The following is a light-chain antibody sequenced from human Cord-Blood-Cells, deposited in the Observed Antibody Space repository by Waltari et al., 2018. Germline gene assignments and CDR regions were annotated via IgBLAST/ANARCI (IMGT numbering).Light chain of an antibody. CDR1: QSISSY. CDR2: AAS. CDR3: QQSYRT. J-gene: IGKJ1*01. V-gene: IGKV1-39*01. Sequence: DVQMTQSPSSLSASVGDRVTITCRASQSISSYLNWYQQKPGKAPKLLIYAASSLQSGVPSRFSSSGSGTDFTLTISSLQPEDFATYYCQQSYRTFGQGTKVEIK.